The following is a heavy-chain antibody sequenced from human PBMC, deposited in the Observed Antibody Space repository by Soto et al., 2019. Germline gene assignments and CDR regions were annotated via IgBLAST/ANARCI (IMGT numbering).Heavy chain of an antibody. Sequence: KPSETLSLTCNVSGRSINSYYWSWVRQPPGKGLEWIGYIYDSGITSYNPSLKSRVTMSADTSKNQFSLKLTSVTGADTAVYYCERTYDSNGYANEFDSWGQGILVTVS. CDR2: IYDSGIT. CDR3: ERTYDSNGYANEFDS. V-gene: IGHV4-59*01. D-gene: IGHD3-22*01. J-gene: IGHJ4*02. CDR1: GRSINSYY.